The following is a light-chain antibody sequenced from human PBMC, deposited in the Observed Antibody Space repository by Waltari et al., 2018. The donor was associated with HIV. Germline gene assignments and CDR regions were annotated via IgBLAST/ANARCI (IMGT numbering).Light chain of an antibody. J-gene: IGKJ1*01. V-gene: IGKV1-5*01. CDR1: QNINTW. Sequence: DIQMTQSPSTLSTSLGDTITITCRASQNINTWLAWYQQKPGRAPTLLIYNASSLEKGVPSRFSGSGSATEFTLTISGLQPYDFATYNCQQYSTSSPWTFGQGPKVDI. CDR2: NAS. CDR3: QQYSTSSPWT.